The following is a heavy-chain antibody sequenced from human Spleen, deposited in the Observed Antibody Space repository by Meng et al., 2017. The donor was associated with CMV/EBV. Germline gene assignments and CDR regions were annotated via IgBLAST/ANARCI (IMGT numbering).Heavy chain of an antibody. J-gene: IGHJ4*02. D-gene: IGHD6-13*01. CDR3: ARVAAAGTG. CDR1: GGTFSIYA. V-gene: IGHV1-69*12. CDR2: ISPIFGTA. Sequence: QVQLVQSGPEVKKPGSSLKVSCKASGGTFSIYAISWVRQAPGQGLEWMGAISPIFGTANYAQKFQGRVTITADESTSTAYMELSSLRSEDTAVYYCARVAAAGTGWGQGTLVTVSS.